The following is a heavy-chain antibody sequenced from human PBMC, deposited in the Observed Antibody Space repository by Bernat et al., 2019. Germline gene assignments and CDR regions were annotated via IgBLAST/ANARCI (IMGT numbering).Heavy chain of an antibody. V-gene: IGHV3-7*03. Sequence: EVQLVESGGGLVQPGGSLRLSCAASGFTFSSYWMSWVRQAPGKGLGWVANIKQDGSEKYDVDSVKGRLTISRDNAKNSLYLQMNSLRAEDTAVYYCARGYYDFWSGYYYYFDYWGQGTLVTVSS. CDR1: GFTFSSYW. D-gene: IGHD3-3*01. CDR2: IKQDGSEK. J-gene: IGHJ4*02. CDR3: ARGYYDFWSGYYYYFDY.